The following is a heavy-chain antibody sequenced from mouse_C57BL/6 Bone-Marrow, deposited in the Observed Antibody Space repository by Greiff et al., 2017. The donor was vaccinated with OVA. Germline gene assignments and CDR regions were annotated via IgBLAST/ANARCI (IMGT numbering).Heavy chain of an antibody. CDR2: IYPGNSDT. CDR1: GYTFTSYW. Sequence: EVQLQQSGTVLARPGASVKMSCKTSGYTFTSYWMHWVKQRPGQGLEWIGAIYPGNSDTSYNQKFKGKAKLTAVTSASTAYMELSSLTNEDSAVYYCTKFTTVVPYWYFDVWGTGTTVTVSS. D-gene: IGHD1-1*01. V-gene: IGHV1-5*01. CDR3: TKFTTVVPYWYFDV. J-gene: IGHJ1*03.